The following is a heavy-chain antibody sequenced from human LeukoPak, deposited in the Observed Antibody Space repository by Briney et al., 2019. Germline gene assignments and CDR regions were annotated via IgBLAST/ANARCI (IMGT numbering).Heavy chain of an antibody. CDR1: GGSISSYY. V-gene: IGHV4-59*01. Sequence: SETLSLTCTVSGGSISSYYWSWIRQPPGKGLEWIGYIYYSGSTNYNPSLKSRVTISVDTSKNQFSLKLSSVTAADTAVYYCARDSITIFGVVILWGAFDIWGQGTMVTVSS. D-gene: IGHD3-3*01. CDR2: IYYSGST. J-gene: IGHJ3*02. CDR3: ARDSITIFGVVILWGAFDI.